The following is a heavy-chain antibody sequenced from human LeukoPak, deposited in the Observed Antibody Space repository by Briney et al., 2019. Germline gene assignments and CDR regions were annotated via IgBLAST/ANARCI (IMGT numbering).Heavy chain of an antibody. CDR1: GGSFSGYY. D-gene: IGHD3-10*01. CDR3: ARDVLLWFGESTYDAFDI. Sequence: KASETLSLTCAVYGGSFSGYYWSWIRQPAGKGLEWIGRIYISGSINYKSSLKSRVTISVDTSKNQFSLKLSSVTAADTAVYYCARDVLLWFGESTYDAFDIWGQGTMVTVSS. CDR2: IYISGSI. J-gene: IGHJ3*02. V-gene: IGHV4-4*07.